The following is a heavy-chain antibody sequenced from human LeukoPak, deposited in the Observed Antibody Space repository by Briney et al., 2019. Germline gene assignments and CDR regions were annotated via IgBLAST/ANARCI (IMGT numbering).Heavy chain of an antibody. D-gene: IGHD1-26*01. V-gene: IGHV3-21*01. CDR3: ARGEGPPWELLTLDY. CDR2: ISSSSYI. Sequence: GGSLRLSCAASGFTFSSYSMNWVRQAPGKGLEWVSSISSSSYIYYADSVKGRFTISRDNAKDSLYLQMNSLRAEDTAVYYCARGEGPPWELLTLDYWGQGTLVTVSS. J-gene: IGHJ4*02. CDR1: GFTFSSYS.